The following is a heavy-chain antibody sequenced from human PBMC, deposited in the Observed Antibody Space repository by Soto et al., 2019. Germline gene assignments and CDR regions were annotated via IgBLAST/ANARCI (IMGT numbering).Heavy chain of an antibody. D-gene: IGHD6-13*01. J-gene: IGHJ5*02. V-gene: IGHV4-59*01. CDR2: IYYSGST. CDR1: GGSISSYY. CDR3: ARAVAAGEKWFDP. Sequence: QVQLQESGPGLVKPSETLSLTCTVSGGSISSYYWSWIRQPPGKGLEWIGYIYYSGSTNYNPSLKSRVTISVDTSKNQFSLKLSSVTAADTAVYYCARAVAAGEKWFDPWGQGTLVTVSS.